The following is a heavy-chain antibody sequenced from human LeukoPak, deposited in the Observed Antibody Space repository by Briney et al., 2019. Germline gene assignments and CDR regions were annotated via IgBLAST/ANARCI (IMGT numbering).Heavy chain of an antibody. CDR1: GFTFSSYG. D-gene: IGHD2-21*02. J-gene: IGHJ2*01. Sequence: GRSLRLSCAASGFTFSSYGMHWVRQAPGKGLEWVAVIWYDGSNKYYADSVKGRFTISRDNSKNTLYLQMNSLRAEDTAMYYCAKDSEELAYCGGDCYFNWYFDLWGRGTLVTVSS. V-gene: IGHV3-33*06. CDR3: AKDSEELAYCGGDCYFNWYFDL. CDR2: IWYDGSNK.